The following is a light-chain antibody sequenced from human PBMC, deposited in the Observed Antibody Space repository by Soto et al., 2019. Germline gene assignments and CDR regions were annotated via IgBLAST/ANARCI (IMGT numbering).Light chain of an antibody. CDR1: QSLLYRHGNNY. J-gene: IGKJ4*01. CDR3: MQGLRTPLT. V-gene: IGKV2-28*01. Sequence: DIVMTQSPLSLPVTPGEPASISCRSSQSLLYRHGNNYLDWYLQKPGQSPQLLTNLGSNGAAGVPDRCSGRGSGTDFTLKISRVEAEDVGVYYCMQGLRTPLTFGGGTKVEIK. CDR2: LGS.